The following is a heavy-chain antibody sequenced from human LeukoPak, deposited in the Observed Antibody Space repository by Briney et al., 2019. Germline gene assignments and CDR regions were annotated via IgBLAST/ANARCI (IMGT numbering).Heavy chain of an antibody. Sequence: AGRSLRLSCAASGFTFSSSAFHWVRQAPGKGLEWVAVIAYDGSHKYSADSVKGRFTISRDNSKNTVYLQMNSLRTEDTAVYYCARDGSGAAADYQYYYGMDVWGQGTTVTVSS. D-gene: IGHD6-25*01. CDR1: GFTFSSSA. V-gene: IGHV3-30-3*01. J-gene: IGHJ6*02. CDR3: ARDGSGAAADYQYYYGMDV. CDR2: IAYDGSHK.